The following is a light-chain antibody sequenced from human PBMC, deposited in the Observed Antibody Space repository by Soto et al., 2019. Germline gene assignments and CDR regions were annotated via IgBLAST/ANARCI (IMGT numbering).Light chain of an antibody. V-gene: IGKV3-20*01. J-gene: IGKJ3*01. CDR1: QSVSSSY. CDR2: GAS. Sequence: EIVLTQSPGTLSLSPGERATLSCRASQSVSSSYLAWYQQKPGQAPRLLIYGASSRATGIPDRFSGSGSGTDFTLTISRLEPEDFAVYYCQRYGASPGLFTFGPGTKVDIK. CDR3: QRYGASPGLFT.